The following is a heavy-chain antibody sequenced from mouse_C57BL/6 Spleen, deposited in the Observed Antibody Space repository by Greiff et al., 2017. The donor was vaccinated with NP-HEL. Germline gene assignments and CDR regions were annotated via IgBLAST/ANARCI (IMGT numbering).Heavy chain of an antibody. D-gene: IGHD2-4*01. J-gene: IGHJ4*01. V-gene: IGHV5-17*01. CDR1: GFTFSDYG. CDR2: ISSGSSTI. Sequence: DVMLVESGGGLVKPGGSLKLSCAASGFTFSDYGMHWVRQAPEKGLEWVAYISSGSSTIYYADTVKGRFTISRDNAKNTLFLQMTSLRSEDTAMYYYARGTMRLYCTMDYWGQGTSVTVSS. CDR3: ARGTMRLYCTMDY.